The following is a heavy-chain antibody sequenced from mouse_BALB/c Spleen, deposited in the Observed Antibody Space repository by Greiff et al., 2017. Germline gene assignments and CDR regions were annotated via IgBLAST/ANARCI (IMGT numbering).Heavy chain of an antibody. D-gene: IGHD1-1*01. CDR1: GFTFSSFG. J-gene: IGHJ4*01. CDR2: ISSGSSTI. Sequence: DVMLVESGGGLVQPGGSRKLSCAASGFTFSSFGMHWVRQAPEKGLEWVAYISSGSSTIYYADTVKGRFTISRDNPKNTLFLQMTSLRSEDTAMYYCARSGSPYAMDYWGQGTSVTVSS. CDR3: ARSGSPYAMDY. V-gene: IGHV5-17*02.